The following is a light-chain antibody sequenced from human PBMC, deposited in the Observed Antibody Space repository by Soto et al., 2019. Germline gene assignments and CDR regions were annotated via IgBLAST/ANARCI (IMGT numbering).Light chain of an antibody. J-gene: IGKJ2*01. CDR1: QSISNY. CDR2: AAS. CDR3: QQSYITPYT. Sequence: DIEMTQSPASLSSFVGDRVTITCRAMQSISNYLNWYQQKPGKAPKLLIYAASSLQSGVPSRFSGSGSRKDFTLTISSLQPEDFATYFCQQSYITPYTFGQGTKLEIK. V-gene: IGKV1-39*01.